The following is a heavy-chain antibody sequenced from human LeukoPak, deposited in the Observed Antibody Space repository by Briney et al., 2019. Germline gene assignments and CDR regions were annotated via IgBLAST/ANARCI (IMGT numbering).Heavy chain of an antibody. D-gene: IGHD3-10*01. J-gene: IGHJ4*02. Sequence: GGSLRISCAASGFTFSSYAKSWVRQAPGKGLEWVSAISGSGGSTYYADSVKGRFTISRDNSKNTLYLQMNSLRAEDTAVYYCAKLLVRGVTHTIFFAYWGQGTLVTVSS. CDR1: GFTFSSYA. CDR3: AKLLVRGVTHTIFFAY. CDR2: ISGSGGST. V-gene: IGHV3-23*01.